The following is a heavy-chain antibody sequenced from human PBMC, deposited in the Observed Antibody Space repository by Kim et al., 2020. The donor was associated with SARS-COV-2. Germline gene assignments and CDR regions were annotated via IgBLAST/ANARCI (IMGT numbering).Heavy chain of an antibody. J-gene: IGHJ6*02. CDR3: AKAAVALIVVRNRSSPPRKNYYYYYGMDV. CDR1: GFTFSSYA. V-gene: IGHV3-23*01. Sequence: GGSLRLSCAASGFTFSSYAMSWVRQAPGKGLEWVSAISGSGGSTYYADSVKGRFTISRDNSKNTLYLQMNSLRAEDTAVYYCAKAAVALIVVRNRSSPPRKNYYYYYGMDVWGQGTTVTVSS. CDR2: ISGSGGST. D-gene: IGHD3-22*01.